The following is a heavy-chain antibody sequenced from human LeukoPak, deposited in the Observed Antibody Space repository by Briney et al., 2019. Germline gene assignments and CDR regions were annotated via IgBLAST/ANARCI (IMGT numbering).Heavy chain of an antibody. D-gene: IGHD1-26*01. J-gene: IGHJ6*03. Sequence: GSLRLSCVASGFTINNYAMHWVRQAPGKGLEWVSTINGNGAATYYADSFKGRFLISRDDSKSTVYLRMNKLRVEDSGLYYCANGLAASGNFLLKDYYYFIDVWGKGTTVIVS. CDR2: INGNGAAT. CDR3: ANGLAASGNFLLKDYYYFIDV. CDR1: GFTINNYA. V-gene: IGHV3-23*01.